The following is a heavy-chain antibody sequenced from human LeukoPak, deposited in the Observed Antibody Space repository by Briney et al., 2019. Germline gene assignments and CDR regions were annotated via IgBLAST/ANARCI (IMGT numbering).Heavy chain of an antibody. V-gene: IGHV1-69*13. D-gene: IGHD2-15*01. CDR2: IIPIFGTA. Sequence: SVKVSCKASRGTFSSHAISWVRQAPGQGLEWMGGIIPIFGTANYAQKFQGRVTITADESTSTAYMELSSLRSEDTAVYYCAACSGGSCYIVYWGQGTLVTVSS. J-gene: IGHJ4*02. CDR1: RGTFSSHA. CDR3: AACSGGSCYIVY.